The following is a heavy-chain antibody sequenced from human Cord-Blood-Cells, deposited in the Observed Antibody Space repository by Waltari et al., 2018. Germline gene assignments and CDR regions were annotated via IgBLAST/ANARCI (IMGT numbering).Heavy chain of an antibody. Sequence: EVQLVESGGGLVKPGGYLRLSCAASGFTFRSYCLNWVRQAPGKGLEWLSSISSSSSYIYYADSVKGRFTISRDNAKNSLYLQMNSLRAEDTAVYYCASSDYSSSSGFDYWGQGTLVTVSS. CDR2: ISSSSSYI. V-gene: IGHV3-21*01. CDR3: ASSDYSSSSGFDY. D-gene: IGHD6-6*01. J-gene: IGHJ4*02. CDR1: GFTFRSYC.